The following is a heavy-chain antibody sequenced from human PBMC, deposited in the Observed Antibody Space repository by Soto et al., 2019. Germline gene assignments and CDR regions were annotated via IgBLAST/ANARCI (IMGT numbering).Heavy chain of an antibody. V-gene: IGHV4-31*03. J-gene: IGHJ4*02. Sequence: ASETLSLTCTVSGGSISSGGYYWSWIRQHPGKGLEWIGYIYYTGSIYYNPSLKSRVTISVDRSKNQFSLKLNSVTAADTAVYYCARRIHLWPITYYFDYWGQGTLVTVSS. CDR2: IYYTGSI. D-gene: IGHD5-18*01. CDR1: GGSISSGGYY. CDR3: ARRIHLWPITYYFDY.